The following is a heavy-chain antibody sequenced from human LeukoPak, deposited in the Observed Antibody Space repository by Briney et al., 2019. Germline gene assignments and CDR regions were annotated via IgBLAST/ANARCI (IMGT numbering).Heavy chain of an antibody. D-gene: IGHD5-18*01. V-gene: IGHV3-30*04. CDR1: GFTFSSFA. CDR2: ISYDGSNK. J-gene: IGHJ4*02. Sequence: GGSLRLSCAASGFTFSSFAMHWVRQAPGKGLEWVAVISYDGSNKYYADSVKGRFTISRDNSKNTLYLQMNSLRAGDTAVYYCEFQQLWSEFDYWGQGTLVTVSS. CDR3: EFQQLWSEFDY.